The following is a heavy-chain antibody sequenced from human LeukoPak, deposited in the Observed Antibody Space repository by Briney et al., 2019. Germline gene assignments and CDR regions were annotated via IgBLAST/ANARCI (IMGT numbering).Heavy chain of an antibody. Sequence: GASVKVSCKASGYTFTSYGISWVRQAPGQGLEWMGWISAYNGNTNYAQKLQGRVTMTTDTSTSTAYTELRSLRSDDTAVYYCARSPHILTGEHFDYWGQGTLVTVSS. CDR1: GYTFTSYG. CDR3: ARSPHILTGEHFDY. J-gene: IGHJ4*02. D-gene: IGHD3-9*01. V-gene: IGHV1-18*01. CDR2: ISAYNGNT.